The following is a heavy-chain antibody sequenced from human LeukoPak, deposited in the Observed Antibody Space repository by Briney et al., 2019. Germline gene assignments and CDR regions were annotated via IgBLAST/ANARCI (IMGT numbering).Heavy chain of an antibody. J-gene: IGHJ4*02. CDR1: GFTFSSYA. D-gene: IGHD3-9*01. Sequence: GGSLRLSCAASGFTFSSYAMSWVRRAPGKGLEWVSAISGSGGSTYYADSVKGRFTISRDNSKNTLYLQMNSLRAEDTAVYYCAKMGGGYFDWLLPFYWGQGTLVTVSS. CDR3: AKMGGGYFDWLLPFY. CDR2: ISGSGGST. V-gene: IGHV3-23*01.